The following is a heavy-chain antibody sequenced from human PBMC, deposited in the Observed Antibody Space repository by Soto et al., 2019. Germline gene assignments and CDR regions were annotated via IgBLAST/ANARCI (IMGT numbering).Heavy chain of an antibody. D-gene: IGHD6-19*01. CDR1: GFTFSSYA. V-gene: IGHV3-30-3*01. CDR3: ARAPHSGWYGDDWFDP. J-gene: IGHJ5*02. CDR2: ISYDGSNK. Sequence: QVQLVESGGGVVQPGRSLRLSCAASGFTFSSYAMHWVRQAPGKGLEWVAVISYDGSNKYYADSVKGRFTISRDNSKNMLYLQMNSLRAEDTAVYYCARAPHSGWYGDDWFDPWGQGTLVTVSS.